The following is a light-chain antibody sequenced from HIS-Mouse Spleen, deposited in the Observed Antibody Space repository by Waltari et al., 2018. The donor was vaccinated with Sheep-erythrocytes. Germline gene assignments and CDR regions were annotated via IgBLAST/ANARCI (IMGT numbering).Light chain of an antibody. CDR2: DVS. Sequence: QSALTQPRSVSGSPGQSVTISCTGTSSDVGGYNYVSWYQQHPGKAPKPMIYDVSKRPSGVPDRFSGSKSGNTASLTISGLQAEDEADYYCCSYAGSSTYVVFGGGTKLTVL. CDR1: SSDVGGYNY. V-gene: IGLV2-11*01. CDR3: CSYAGSSTYVV. J-gene: IGLJ2*01.